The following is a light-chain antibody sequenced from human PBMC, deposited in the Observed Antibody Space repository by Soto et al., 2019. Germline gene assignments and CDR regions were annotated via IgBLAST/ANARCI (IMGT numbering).Light chain of an antibody. Sequence: IQMTQSPSSLSASVGDRVTITCRASQSISSYLNWYQQKPGKAPKLLIYAASSLQSGVPSRFSGSGSGTDFTLTISSLQPEDIATYYCQQYDNLPTWTFGQGTKVDI. CDR2: AAS. CDR3: QQYDNLPTWT. CDR1: QSISSY. J-gene: IGKJ1*01. V-gene: IGKV1-39*01.